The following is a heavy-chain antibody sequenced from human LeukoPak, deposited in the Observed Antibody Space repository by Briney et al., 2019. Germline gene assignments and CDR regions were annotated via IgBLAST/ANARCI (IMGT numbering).Heavy chain of an antibody. V-gene: IGHV3-23*01. Sequence: GGSLRLSCAAPGFTFSSYAMSWVRQAPGKGLEWVPAISGSGGSTYYADSVKGRFTISRDNSKNTLYLQMNSLRAEDTAVYYCAKPATFYYYMDVWGKGTTVTVSS. J-gene: IGHJ6*03. CDR2: ISGSGGST. CDR3: AKPATFYYYMDV. CDR1: GFTFSSYA. D-gene: IGHD2-2*01.